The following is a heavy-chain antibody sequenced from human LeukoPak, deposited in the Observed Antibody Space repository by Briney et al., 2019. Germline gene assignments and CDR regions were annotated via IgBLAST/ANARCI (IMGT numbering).Heavy chain of an antibody. CDR2: ISSNGGST. CDR1: GFTFSSYA. Sequence: PGGSLRLSCAASGFTFSSYAMHWVHQAPGKGLEYVSAISSNGGSTYYANSVKGRFTISRDSSKNTLYLQMGSLRAEDMAVYYCARDGRGSYPIYYFDYWGQGTLVTVSS. D-gene: IGHD1-26*01. J-gene: IGHJ4*02. CDR3: ARDGRGSYPIYYFDY. V-gene: IGHV3-64*01.